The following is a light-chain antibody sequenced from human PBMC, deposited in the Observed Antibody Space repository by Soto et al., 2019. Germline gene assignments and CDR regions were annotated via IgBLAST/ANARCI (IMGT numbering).Light chain of an antibody. CDR2: GAS. Sequence: ELVLTRSPGTLSLSPGARATLSCRASQSVRSNLAWYQQKPAQAPRLLIYGASTRATGIPARFSGSESGTEFTLTISSLQSEDFAVYYGQQYNNWPPWTFGQGTKVDIK. CDR1: QSVRSN. V-gene: IGKV3-15*01. CDR3: QQYNNWPPWT. J-gene: IGKJ1*01.